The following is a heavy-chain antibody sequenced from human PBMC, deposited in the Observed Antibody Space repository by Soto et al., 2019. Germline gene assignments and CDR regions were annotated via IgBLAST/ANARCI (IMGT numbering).Heavy chain of an antibody. CDR2: IYYSGST. V-gene: IGHV4-59*01. D-gene: IGHD5-12*01. CDR1: GGSISSYY. CDR3: ARVGWGERGYSGYDSPHAFDI. J-gene: IGHJ3*02. Sequence: SETLSLTCTVSGGSISSYYWSWIRQPPGKGLEWIGYIYYSGSTNYNPSLKSRVTISVDTSKNQFSLKLSSVTAADTAVYYCARVGWGERGYSGYDSPHAFDIWGQGTMVTVSS.